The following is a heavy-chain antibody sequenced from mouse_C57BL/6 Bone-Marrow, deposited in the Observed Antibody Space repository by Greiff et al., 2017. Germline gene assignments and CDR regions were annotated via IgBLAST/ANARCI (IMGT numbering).Heavy chain of an antibody. CDR3: GNCYDSSPFDY. CDR2: INPNSGTT. Sequence: VQLQQSGPELVKPGASVKISCKASGYSFTDYNMNWVKQSNGKSLEWIGAINPNSGTTSYNQKFKGKATLTVDQSSSTAYMQLNGLTSEDSAVYYCGNCYDSSPFDYWGQGTTLTVSS. CDR1: GYSFTDYN. V-gene: IGHV1-39*01. J-gene: IGHJ2*01. D-gene: IGHD1-1*01.